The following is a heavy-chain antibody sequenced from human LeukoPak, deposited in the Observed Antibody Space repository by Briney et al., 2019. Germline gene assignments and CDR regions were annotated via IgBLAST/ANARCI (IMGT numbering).Heavy chain of an antibody. V-gene: IGHV4-39*01. J-gene: IGHJ4*02. Sequence: SETLSLTCTVSGGSISSSSYYWGWIRQPPGKGLEWIGSIYYSGSTYYNPSLKSRVTISVDTSKNQFSLKLSSVTAADTAVYYCARLPTDVEGYCSGGSCYSFDYWGQGTLITVSS. CDR1: GGSISSSSYY. CDR3: ARLPTDVEGYCSGGSCYSFDY. D-gene: IGHD2-15*01. CDR2: IYYSGST.